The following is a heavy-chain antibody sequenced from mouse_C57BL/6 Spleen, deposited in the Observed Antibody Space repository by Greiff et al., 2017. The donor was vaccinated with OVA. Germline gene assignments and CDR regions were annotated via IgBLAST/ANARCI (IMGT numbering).Heavy chain of an antibody. D-gene: IGHD1-1*01. V-gene: IGHV7-3*01. CDR3: ARLAGSTYWYFDV. J-gene: IGHJ1*03. CDR1: GFTFTDYY. Sequence: EVQGVESGGGLVQPGGSLSLSCAASGFTFTDYYMSWVRQPPGKALEWLGFIRNKANGYTTEYSASVKGRFTISRDNSQSILYLQMKALRAEDSATYYCARLAGSTYWYFDVWGTGTTVTVSS. CDR2: IRNKANGYTT.